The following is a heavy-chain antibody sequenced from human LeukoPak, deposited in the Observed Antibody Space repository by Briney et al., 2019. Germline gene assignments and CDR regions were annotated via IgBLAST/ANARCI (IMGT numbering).Heavy chain of an antibody. D-gene: IGHD4-17*01. J-gene: IGHJ6*03. CDR3: AKDGYGDYEDDYYYYYMDV. CDR1: GFTFSSYG. CDR2: IRYDGSNK. V-gene: IGHV3-30*02. Sequence: GGSLRLSCAASGFTFSSYGTHWVRQAPGKGLEWVAFIRYDGSNKYYADSVKGRFTISRDNSKNTLYLQMNSLRAEDTAVYYCAKDGYGDYEDDYYYYYMDVWGKGTTVTISS.